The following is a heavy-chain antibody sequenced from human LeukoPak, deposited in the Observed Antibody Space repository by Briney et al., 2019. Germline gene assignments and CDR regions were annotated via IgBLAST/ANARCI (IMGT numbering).Heavy chain of an antibody. CDR1: GYTLTELS. CDR3: ATPIGLGRYYQH. Sequence: GASVKVSCKASGYTLTELSMHWVRQAPGKGLEWMGGFDPEDGETIYAQKFQGRVTMTEDTSTDTAYMELSSLRSEDTAVYYCATPIGLGRYYQHWGQGTLVTVSS. D-gene: IGHD2-15*01. V-gene: IGHV1-24*01. CDR2: FDPEDGET. J-gene: IGHJ4*02.